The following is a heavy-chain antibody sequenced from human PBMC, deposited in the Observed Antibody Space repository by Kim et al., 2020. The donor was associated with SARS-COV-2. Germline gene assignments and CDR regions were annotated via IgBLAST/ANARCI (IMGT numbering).Heavy chain of an antibody. J-gene: IGHJ3*02. V-gene: IGHV4-31*03. CDR2: IYYSGST. CDR1: GGSISSGGYY. CDR3: ARGLIVVVVAATGPQNHDAFDI. Sequence: SETLSLTCTVSGGSISSGGYYWSWIRQHPGKGLEWIGYIYYSGSTYYNPSLKSRVTISVDTSKNQFSLKLSSVTAADTAVYYCARGLIVVVVAATGPQNHDAFDIWGQGTMVTVSS. D-gene: IGHD2-15*01.